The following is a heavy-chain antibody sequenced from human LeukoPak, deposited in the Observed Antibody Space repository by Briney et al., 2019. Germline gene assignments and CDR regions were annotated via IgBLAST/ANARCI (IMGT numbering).Heavy chain of an antibody. J-gene: IGHJ4*02. CDR3: ARGGSWIGADY. CDR2: IYYSGST. V-gene: IGHV4-59*08. D-gene: IGHD6-13*01. CDR1: GDSTSTYY. Sequence: SETLSLTCTVSGDSTSTYYWSRIRQPPGKELEWIGYIYYSGSTNYNPSLRSRVTISVDTSKNQFSLILSSVSAADTAVYFCARGGSWIGADYWGQGTLVTVSS.